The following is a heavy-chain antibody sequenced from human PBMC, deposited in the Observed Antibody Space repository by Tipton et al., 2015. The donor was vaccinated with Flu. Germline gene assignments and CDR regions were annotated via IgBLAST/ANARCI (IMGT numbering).Heavy chain of an antibody. CDR2: ISPSGSS. D-gene: IGHD3-16*01. V-gene: IGHV4-4*07. Sequence: LSLTCRVSGGSITTYHWSWIRQSAGKELEWIGRISPSGSSKLNSSLKSRVTVSVDASKNQFSLRLTSVTGADTAVYFCARDWGGYDTYGNGPPGWFDSWGQGTQVTVSS. J-gene: IGHJ5*01. CDR1: GGSITTYH. CDR3: ARDWGGYDTYGNGPPGWFDS.